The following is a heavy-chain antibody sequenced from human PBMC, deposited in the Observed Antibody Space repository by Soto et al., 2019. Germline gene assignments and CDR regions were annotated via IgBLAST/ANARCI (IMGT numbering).Heavy chain of an antibody. Sequence: PSETLSLTCAVYGGSFSGYCWSWIRQPPGEGLEWIGEINHSGSTNYNPSLKSRVTISVDTSKNQFSLKLSSVTAADTAVYYCARGRSTVAYAFDIWGQGTMVTVSS. CDR2: INHSGST. V-gene: IGHV4-34*01. CDR1: GGSFSGYC. CDR3: ARGRSTVAYAFDI. J-gene: IGHJ3*02. D-gene: IGHD4-17*01.